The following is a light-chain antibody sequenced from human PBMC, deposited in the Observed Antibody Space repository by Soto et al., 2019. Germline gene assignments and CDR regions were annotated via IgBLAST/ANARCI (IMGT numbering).Light chain of an antibody. CDR1: SSDVGAF. J-gene: IGLJ2*01. CDR3: NSYAGSNNLV. V-gene: IGLV2-8*01. Sequence: QSVLTQPPSASGSPGQSVTISCTGTSSDVGAFVSWYQQHPGRAPKLLIYEVTERPSGVPDRFSGSKSGNTASLTVSGLQAEDEADYYCNSYAGSNNLVFGGGNKVTVL. CDR2: EVT.